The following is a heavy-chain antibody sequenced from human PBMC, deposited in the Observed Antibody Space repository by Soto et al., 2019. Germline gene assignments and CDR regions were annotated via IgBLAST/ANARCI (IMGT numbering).Heavy chain of an antibody. CDR3: ARQTRIAVAGTYYFDY. J-gene: IGHJ4*02. CDR1: GYIFTSYW. D-gene: IGHD6-19*01. V-gene: IGHV5-10-1*01. CDR2: IDPSDSYT. Sequence: WESLKISCNGYGYIFTSYWISLVRQMPGKGLEWMGRIDPSDSYTNYSPSFQGHVTISADKSISTAYLQWSSLKASDTAMYYCARQTRIAVAGTYYFDYWGQGTLVTVSS.